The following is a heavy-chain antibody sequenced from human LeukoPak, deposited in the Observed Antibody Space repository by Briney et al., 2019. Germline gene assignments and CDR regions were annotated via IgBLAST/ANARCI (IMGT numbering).Heavy chain of an antibody. Sequence: PGGSLRLSCTASGFTFSSYDMHWVRQDKGKGLEWVSAISTDGDPYYLGSVKGRFTISRENAKNSFYLQMNSLRAGDTAVYYCAGQARPGSAEGAFDIWGQGTMVTVSS. D-gene: IGHD2-2*01. CDR2: ISTDGDP. CDR3: AGQARPGSAEGAFDI. CDR1: GFTFSSYD. V-gene: IGHV3-13*05. J-gene: IGHJ3*02.